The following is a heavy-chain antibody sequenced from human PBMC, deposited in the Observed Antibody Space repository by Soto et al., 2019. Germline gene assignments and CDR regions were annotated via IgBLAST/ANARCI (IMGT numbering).Heavy chain of an antibody. Sequence: PGESLRLSCAASGFTFSSYGMHWVRQAPGKGPEWVANIKEDGSEKNYVDSVKGRFTISRDNAKNSLYLQMNSLRAEDTAVYYCASLGRHGWGQGTTVTVSS. CDR3: ASLGRHG. CDR1: GFTFSSYG. CDR2: IKEDGSEK. J-gene: IGHJ6*01. D-gene: IGHD3-16*01. V-gene: IGHV3-7*01.